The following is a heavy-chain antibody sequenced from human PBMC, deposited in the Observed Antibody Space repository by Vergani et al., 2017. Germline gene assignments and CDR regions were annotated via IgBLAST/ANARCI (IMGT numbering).Heavy chain of an antibody. CDR3: ARVAGGSGSPPDY. Sequence: VHLVESGGGVVQPGRSLRLSCVVSGFSFNDYGMSWVRQAPGKGLEWVSGINWNGGSTGYGDSVKGRFTISRDNARKSLYLQMNSLRVEDTALYYCARVAGGSGSPPDYWGQGTLVTVSS. V-gene: IGHV3-20*04. J-gene: IGHJ4*02. D-gene: IGHD3-10*01. CDR1: GFSFNDYG. CDR2: INWNGGST.